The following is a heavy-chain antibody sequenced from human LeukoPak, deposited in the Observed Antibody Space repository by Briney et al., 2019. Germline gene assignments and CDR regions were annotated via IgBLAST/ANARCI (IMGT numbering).Heavy chain of an antibody. V-gene: IGHV1-2*02. Sequence: ASVKVSCKASGYTFTGYYMHWVRQAPGQGLEWMGWINPNSGGTNYAQKFQGRVTMTRDTSISTAYMELSRLRSDDTAVYYCAREALYYYDSSGYYPLGYWGQGTLVTVSS. J-gene: IGHJ4*02. CDR3: AREALYYYDSSGYYPLGY. CDR1: GYTFTGYY. CDR2: INPNSGGT. D-gene: IGHD3-22*01.